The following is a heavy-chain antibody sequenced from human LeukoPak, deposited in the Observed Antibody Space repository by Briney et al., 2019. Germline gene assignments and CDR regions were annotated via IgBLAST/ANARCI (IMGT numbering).Heavy chain of an antibody. CDR3: ARVADYGGNSGNFDY. V-gene: IGHV4-34*01. CDR2: IYHSGST. Sequence: SETLSLTCAVYGGSFSGYYWSWIRQPPGKGLEWIGYIYHSGSTYYNPSLKSRVTISVDTSKNQFSLKLSSVTAADTAVYYCARVADYGGNSGNFDYWGQGTLVTVSS. CDR1: GGSFSGYY. D-gene: IGHD4-23*01. J-gene: IGHJ4*02.